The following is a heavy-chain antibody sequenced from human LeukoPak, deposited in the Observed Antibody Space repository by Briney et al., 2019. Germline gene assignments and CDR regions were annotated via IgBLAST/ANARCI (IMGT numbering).Heavy chain of an antibody. J-gene: IGHJ5*02. D-gene: IGHD3-10*01. Sequence: SETLSLTCAVYGGSFSGYYWSWIRQPPGKGLEWIGEINHSGSTNYNPSLKSRVTISVDTSKNQFSLKLSSVTAADTAVYYCARARYGSGSYLWGQGTLVTVSS. CDR1: GGSFSGYY. CDR2: INHSGST. CDR3: ARARYGSGSYL. V-gene: IGHV4-34*01.